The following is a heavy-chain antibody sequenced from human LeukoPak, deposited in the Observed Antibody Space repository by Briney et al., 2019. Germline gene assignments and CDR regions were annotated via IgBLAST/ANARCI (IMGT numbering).Heavy chain of an antibody. J-gene: IGHJ4*02. CDR2: IIPILGIA. Sequence: SVEVSCKASGGTFSSYAISWVRQAPGQGLEWMGRIIPILGIANYAQKFQGRVTITADKSTSTAYMELSSLRSEDTAVYYCASGVVAATPNFDYWGQGTLVTVSS. CDR3: ASGVVAATPNFDY. CDR1: GGTFSSYA. D-gene: IGHD2-15*01. V-gene: IGHV1-69*04.